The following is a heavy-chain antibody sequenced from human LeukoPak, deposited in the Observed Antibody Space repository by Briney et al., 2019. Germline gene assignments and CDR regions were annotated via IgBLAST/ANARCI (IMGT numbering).Heavy chain of an antibody. J-gene: IGHJ5*02. CDR1: GGSISSSSYY. Sequence: PSETLSLTCTVSGGSISSSSYYWGWLRQPPGKGLEWLGSIYYSGSTYYNPSLKSRVTISVDTSKNQFSLKLSSVTAADTAVYYCARNCTSGSCHEAFDPWGQGTLVTVSS. CDR2: IYYSGST. CDR3: ARNCTSGSCHEAFDP. D-gene: IGHD2-15*01. V-gene: IGHV4-39*01.